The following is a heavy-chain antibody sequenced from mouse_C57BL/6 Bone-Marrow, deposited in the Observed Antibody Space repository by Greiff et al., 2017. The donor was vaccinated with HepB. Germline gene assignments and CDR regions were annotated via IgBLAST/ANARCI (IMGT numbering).Heavy chain of an antibody. J-gene: IGHJ3*01. CDR1: GFTFSNYW. Sequence: EVQLQESGGGLVQPGGSMKLSCVASGFTFSNYWMNWVRQSPEKGLEWVAQIRLKSDNYATHYAESVKGRFTISRDDSKSSVYMQMNNLRAEDTGIYYCAGYGNYVAWFAYWGQGTLVTVSA. V-gene: IGHV6-3*01. CDR2: IRLKSDNYAT. D-gene: IGHD2-1*01. CDR3: AGYGNYVAWFAY.